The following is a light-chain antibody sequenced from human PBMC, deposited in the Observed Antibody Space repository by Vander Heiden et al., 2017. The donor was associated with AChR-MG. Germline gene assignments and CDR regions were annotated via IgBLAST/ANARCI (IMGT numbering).Light chain of an antibody. CDR1: SSNIGAGYD. V-gene: IGLV1-40*01. J-gene: IGLJ3*02. CDR3: QSYDSSLSGSV. Sequence: QSVLTQPPSASGAPGQRVTISCTGSSSNIGAGYDVHWYQQLPGTAPKLLIYGNSNRPSGVPDRFSGSKSGTSASLAITGLQAEDEADYYCQSYDSSLSGSVCGGGTKLTVL. CDR2: GNS.